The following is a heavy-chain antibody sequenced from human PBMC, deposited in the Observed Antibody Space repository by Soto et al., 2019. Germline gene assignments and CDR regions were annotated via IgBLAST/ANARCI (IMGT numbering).Heavy chain of an antibody. V-gene: IGHV1-18*01. Sequence: QVQLVQSGAEVRESGASVKVSCKASGYTFTNHGISWVRQAPGEGLEWMGWISPYNGDTNNAQKVQGRVTMTTDTPTNTGFMELTRLTSDDTAVYYCARGGISSSEGLDYWGQGTLVTVSS. D-gene: IGHD6-13*01. CDR2: ISPYNGDT. CDR3: ARGGISSSEGLDY. CDR1: GYTFTNHG. J-gene: IGHJ4*02.